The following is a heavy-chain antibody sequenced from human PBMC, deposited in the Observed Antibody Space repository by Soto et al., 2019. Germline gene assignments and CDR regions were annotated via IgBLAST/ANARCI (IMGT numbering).Heavy chain of an antibody. CDR1: GGSISSSDYY. V-gene: IGHV4-39*01. CDR2: ISFGVTT. CDR3: ATSSVSRLLNHWYFDL. Sequence: SETLSLTCPVSGGSISSSDYYWGWVRQPPGKGLEWIGSISFGVTTYYRPSLRSRLTIYIDTSNNQFSLKLSSVTAADTAVYYCATSSVSRLLNHWYFDLWGRGTLVTVSS. J-gene: IGHJ2*01.